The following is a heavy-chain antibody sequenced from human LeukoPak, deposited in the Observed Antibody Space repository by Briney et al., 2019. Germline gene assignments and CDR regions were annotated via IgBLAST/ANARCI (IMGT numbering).Heavy chain of an antibody. CDR1: GGSISSYY. CDR2: VFYSGST. CDR3: ARVVPKQQLVDAFDI. V-gene: IGHV4-59*01. Sequence: SSETLSLTCTVSGGSISSYYWSWIRQPPGKGLEWIGYVFYSGSTNYNPSLKSRVSISVDTSKKQLSLKLSSVTAADTAVYYCARVVPKQQLVDAFDIWGQGTMVTVSS. J-gene: IGHJ3*02. D-gene: IGHD6-13*01.